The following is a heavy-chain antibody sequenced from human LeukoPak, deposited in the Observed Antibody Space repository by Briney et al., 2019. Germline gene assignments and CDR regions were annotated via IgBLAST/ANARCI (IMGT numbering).Heavy chain of an antibody. Sequence: PSETLSLTCVVYGGSFSGYYWTWIRQPPGEGLQWIGEINHSGRTNYNPSLKSRVTISVDTSKNQFSLKLSSVTAADTAVYYCARAPTVSVGYCSSVSCQADYWGQGTLVTVSS. CDR2: INHSGRT. D-gene: IGHD2-2*01. CDR1: GGSFSGYY. CDR3: ARAPTVSVGYCSSVSCQADY. J-gene: IGHJ4*02. V-gene: IGHV4-34*01.